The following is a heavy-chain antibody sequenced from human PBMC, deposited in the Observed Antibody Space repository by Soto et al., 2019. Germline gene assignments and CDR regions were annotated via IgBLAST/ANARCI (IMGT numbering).Heavy chain of an antibody. J-gene: IGHJ4*02. CDR3: PTDPRPTTVAGWVDY. CDR1: GVTFSNAW. D-gene: IGHD6-19*01. V-gene: IGHV3-15*01. CDR2: IKSKTDGGTT. Sequence: GGSLGLASAASGVTFSNAWMSWARHAPGKGLEWVGRIKSKTDGGTTDYAAPVKVRFTISRDESKKPLDLQMPSLKTEDTAVYHCPTDPRPTTVAGWVDYWRQGTLIIFSS.